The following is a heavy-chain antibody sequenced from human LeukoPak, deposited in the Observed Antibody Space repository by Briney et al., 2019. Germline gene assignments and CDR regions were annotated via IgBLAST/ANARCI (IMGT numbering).Heavy chain of an antibody. J-gene: IGHJ5*02. Sequence: QPGGSLRLSCAASGFTFSKCGMHWVRQAPGKGLEWVAFVRNDGRDKYYADSVKGRFTISRDNPKNTLFLQMNSLRPEDTAIYYCAKDLEYSSSFNWFDPWGQGNLVTVSS. CDR1: GFTFSKCG. CDR2: VRNDGRDK. V-gene: IGHV3-30*02. D-gene: IGHD6-6*01. CDR3: AKDLEYSSSFNWFDP.